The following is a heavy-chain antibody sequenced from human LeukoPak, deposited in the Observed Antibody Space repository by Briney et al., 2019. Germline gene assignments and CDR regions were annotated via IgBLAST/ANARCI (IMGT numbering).Heavy chain of an antibody. CDR1: GGSISSSSYY. V-gene: IGHV4-39*01. J-gene: IGHJ4*02. CDR2: IYYSGNT. D-gene: IGHD3/OR15-3a*01. CDR3: ARQTGSGLFILP. Sequence: SETLSLTCTVSGGSISSSSYYWGWIRQPPGKGLEWIGSIYYSGNTYYNASLRSQVSISIDTSKNQFSLKLTSVTAADTAVYYCARQTGSGLFILPGGQGTLVTVSS.